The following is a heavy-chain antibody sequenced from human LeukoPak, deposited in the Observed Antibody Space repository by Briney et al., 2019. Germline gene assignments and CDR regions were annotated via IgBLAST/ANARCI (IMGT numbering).Heavy chain of an antibody. CDR2: IYYSGST. D-gene: IGHD2-2*01. CDR3: ASAGYCSSTSCYSGAFDI. J-gene: IGHJ3*02. CDR1: GGSISSGDYY. V-gene: IGHV4-30-4*08. Sequence: SETLSLTCTVSGGSISSGDYYWSWIRQPPGKGLEWIGYIYYSGSTYYNPSLKSRVTISVDTSKTQFSLKLSSVTAADTAVYYCASAGYCSSTSCYSGAFDIWRQATMVTVSS.